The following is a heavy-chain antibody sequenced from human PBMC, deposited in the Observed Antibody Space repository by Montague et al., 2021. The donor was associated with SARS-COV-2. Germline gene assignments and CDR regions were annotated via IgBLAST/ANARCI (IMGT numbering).Heavy chain of an antibody. V-gene: IGHV4-4*02. CDR1: GDSIISNSW. CDR3: ARLIAMSRGPIRHYMWFDP. J-gene: IGHJ5*02. D-gene: IGHD3-10*01. CDR2: IYHLGGT. Sequence: SETLSLTCAVSGDSIISNSWWCWVRQTPHKGLEWIGVIYHLGGTNYNPSLESRITMSIDKSNNQFSLTLTSVTAAATAVYHCARLIAMSRGPIRHYMWFDPWGPGTLVTVSS.